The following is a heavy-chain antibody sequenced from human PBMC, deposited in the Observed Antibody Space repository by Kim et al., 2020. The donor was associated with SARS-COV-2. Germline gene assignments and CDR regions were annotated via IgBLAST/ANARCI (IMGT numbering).Heavy chain of an antibody. CDR3: VKVPRFCSGTSCLNFDY. D-gene: IGHD2-2*01. J-gene: IGHJ4*02. Sequence: SVKGRFTISRDNSKNTLYGQMNSLRAEDTAVYYCVKVPRFCSGTSCLNFDYWGQGALVRVSS. V-gene: IGHV3-23*01.